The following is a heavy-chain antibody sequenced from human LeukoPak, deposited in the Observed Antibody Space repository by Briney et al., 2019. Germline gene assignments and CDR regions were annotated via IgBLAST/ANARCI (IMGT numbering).Heavy chain of an antibody. CDR3: AATIAAAGIDY. CDR1: GGSISSGGYY. J-gene: IGHJ4*02. V-gene: IGHV4-31*03. Sequence: SETLSLTCTVSGGSISSGGYYWSWIRQHPGKGLEWIGYVYYSGSTYYNPSLKSRVTISVDTSKNQFSLKLSSVTAADTAVYYCAATIAAAGIDYWGQGTLVTVSS. D-gene: IGHD6-13*01. CDR2: VYYSGST.